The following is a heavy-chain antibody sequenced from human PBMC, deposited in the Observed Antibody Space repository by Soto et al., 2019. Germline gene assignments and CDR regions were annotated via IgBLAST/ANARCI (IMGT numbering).Heavy chain of an antibody. V-gene: IGHV3-74*01. J-gene: IGHJ4*02. CDR1: GIIFTNCW. Sequence: EVQLVESGGGLVQPGGSLRLSCAASGIIFTNCWMHWVRQAPGKGLVWGSRIDNDGSGTSYADSVKGRFTISRANAKNTVYLQMNSLRAEDTSVYYCTTVVEYWGQGTLVTVSS. CDR3: TTVVEY. CDR2: IDNDGSGT.